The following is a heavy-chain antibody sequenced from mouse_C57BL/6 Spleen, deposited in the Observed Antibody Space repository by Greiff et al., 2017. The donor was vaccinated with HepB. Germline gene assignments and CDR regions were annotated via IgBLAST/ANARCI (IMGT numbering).Heavy chain of an antibody. CDR2: ISDGGSYT. J-gene: IGHJ1*03. CDR3: ARDPWDRGYFDV. V-gene: IGHV5-4*01. D-gene: IGHD3-3*01. Sequence: EVKLMESGGGLVKPGGSLKLSCAASGFTFSSYAMSWVRQTPEKRLEWVATISDGGSYTYYPDNVKGRFTISRDNAKNNLYLQMSHLKSEDTAMYYCARDPWDRGYFDVWGTGTTVTVSS. CDR1: GFTFSSYA.